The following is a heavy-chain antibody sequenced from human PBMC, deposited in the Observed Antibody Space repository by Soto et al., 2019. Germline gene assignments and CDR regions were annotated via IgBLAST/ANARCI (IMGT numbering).Heavy chain of an antibody. CDR2: IYWDDDK. Sequence: QITLKESGPTLVKPTQTLTLTCTFSGLSLTTRGVGVGWIRQPPGKALECLALIYWDDDKRYRPSLQSRLSTTKDTSKNRVVLTMANVDPVDTATYFCANISNYYQYGWFDPWGQGTLVSVS. J-gene: IGHJ5*02. D-gene: IGHD3-16*01. CDR3: ANISNYYQYGWFDP. V-gene: IGHV2-5*02. CDR1: GLSLTTRGVG.